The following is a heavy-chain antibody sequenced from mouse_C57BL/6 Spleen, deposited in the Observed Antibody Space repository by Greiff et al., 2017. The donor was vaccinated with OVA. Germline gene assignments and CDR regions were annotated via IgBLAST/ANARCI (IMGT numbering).Heavy chain of an antibody. CDR2: INPNNGGT. V-gene: IGHV1-26*01. CDR1: GYTFTDYY. CDR3: ARGCYYGRKDY. Sequence: EVQLQQSGPELVKPGASVKISCKASGYTFTDYYMNWVKQSHGKSLEWIGDINPNNGGTSYNQKLKGKATLTVDKSSSTAYMERRSLTSEDSAVYYCARGCYYGRKDYWGQGTSVTVSS. J-gene: IGHJ4*01. D-gene: IGHD1-1*01.